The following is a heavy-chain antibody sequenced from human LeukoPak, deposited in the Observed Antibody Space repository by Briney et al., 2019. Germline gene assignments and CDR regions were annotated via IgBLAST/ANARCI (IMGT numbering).Heavy chain of an antibody. J-gene: IGHJ4*02. Sequence: PSETLSLTCAVYGGSFSGYYWSWIRQPPGKGLEWIGEINHSGSTNYNPSLKSRVTISVDTSKNQFSLKLSSVTAADTAVCYCARGFRIQLWSRSSALDYWGQGTLVTVSS. CDR1: GGSFSGYY. D-gene: IGHD5-18*01. CDR3: ARGFRIQLWSRSSALDY. CDR2: INHSGST. V-gene: IGHV4-34*01.